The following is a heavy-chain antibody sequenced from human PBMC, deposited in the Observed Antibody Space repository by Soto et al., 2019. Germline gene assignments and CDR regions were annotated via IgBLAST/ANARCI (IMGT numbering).Heavy chain of an antibody. CDR3: AQDAGTTRMDV. J-gene: IGHJ6*02. V-gene: IGHV3-33*06. Sequence: QVRLVESGGGVVQPGRSLRLSCAASGINFSRSGMHWVRQAPGKGLEWVAIIWYDGSKEYYADSVKGQFTISRDNSRKTVYLQMNSLRAEDTAVYYCAQDAGTTRMDVWGQGTTVTVSS. CDR1: GINFSRSG. CDR2: IWYDGSKE. D-gene: IGHD1-7*01.